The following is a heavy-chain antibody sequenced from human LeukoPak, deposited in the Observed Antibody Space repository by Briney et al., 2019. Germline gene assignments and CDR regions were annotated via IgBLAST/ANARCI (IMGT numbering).Heavy chain of an antibody. CDR2: IKQDGSEA. D-gene: IGHD4-17*01. CDR1: GFTFSSYW. J-gene: IGHJ4*02. CDR3: ARDLTTSGY. Sequence: GGSLRLSCAASGFTFSSYWMTWVRQAPGKGLEWVANIKQDGSEAYYVDSVKGRFTVSRDNAKNSLYLQLNSLGAEDTAVYYCARDLTTSGYWGQGTLVTVSS. V-gene: IGHV3-7*01.